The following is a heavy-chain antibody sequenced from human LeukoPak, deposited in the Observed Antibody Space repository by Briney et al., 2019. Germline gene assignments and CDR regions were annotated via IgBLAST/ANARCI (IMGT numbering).Heavy chain of an antibody. CDR3: ARLGSGLVLYSSSNDY. V-gene: IGHV4-39*01. Sequence: PSETLSLTCTVSGGSISSSSYYWGWIRQPPGKGLEWIGSIYYSGSTYYNPSLKSRVTISVDTSKNQFSLKLSSVTAADTAVYYCARLGSGLVLYSSSNDYWGQGTLVTVSS. J-gene: IGHJ4*02. D-gene: IGHD6-6*01. CDR2: IYYSGST. CDR1: GGSISSSSYY.